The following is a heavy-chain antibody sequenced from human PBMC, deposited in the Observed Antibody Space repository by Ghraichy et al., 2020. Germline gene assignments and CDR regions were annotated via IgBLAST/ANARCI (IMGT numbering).Heavy chain of an antibody. Sequence: GGSLRLSCAASGFTFSSYAMSWVRQAPGKGLEWVSAISGSGGTTYYADSVKGRFTISRDNSKNTLYLQMNSLRAEDTAVYYCAKDTGVTTAYYFDYWGQGTLVTVSS. V-gene: IGHV3-23*01. D-gene: IGHD4-11*01. CDR2: ISGSGGTT. J-gene: IGHJ4*02. CDR3: AKDTGVTTAYYFDY. CDR1: GFTFSSYA.